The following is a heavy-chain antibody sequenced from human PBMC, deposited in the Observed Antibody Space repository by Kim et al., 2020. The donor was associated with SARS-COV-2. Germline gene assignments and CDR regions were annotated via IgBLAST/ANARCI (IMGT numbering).Heavy chain of an antibody. Sequence: YAQKFQGRVTMTRDTSISTAYMELSRLRSDDTAVYYCARASDSSGYSFDYWGQGTLVTVSS. D-gene: IGHD3-22*01. CDR3: ARASDSSGYSFDY. V-gene: IGHV1-2*02. J-gene: IGHJ4*02.